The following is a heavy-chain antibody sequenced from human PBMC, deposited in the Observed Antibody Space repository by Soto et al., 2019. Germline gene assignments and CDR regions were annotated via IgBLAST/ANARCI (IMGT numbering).Heavy chain of an antibody. CDR3: AKVGSSGWYPLPFDY. Sequence: GGSLSLSCAASGFTFSSYGMHGVRQAPGKGLEWVAVISYDGSNKYYADSVKGRFTISRDNSKNTLYLQMNSLRAEDTAVYYCAKVGSSGWYPLPFDYWGQGTLVTVSS. V-gene: IGHV3-30*18. CDR1: GFTFSSYG. CDR2: ISYDGSNK. J-gene: IGHJ4*02. D-gene: IGHD6-19*01.